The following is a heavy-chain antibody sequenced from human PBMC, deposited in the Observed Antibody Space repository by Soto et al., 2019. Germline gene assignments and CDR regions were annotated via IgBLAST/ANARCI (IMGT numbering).Heavy chain of an antibody. CDR2: ISGSGGST. V-gene: IGHV3-23*01. CDR3: AKGSGRVEYYFDY. J-gene: IGHJ4*02. Sequence: GGSLRLSCAASGFTFSNYAMSWVRQAPGKGLEWVSAISGSGGSTYYADSVKGRFTISRDNSKNTLYLQMNSLRAEDTAVYYCAKGSGRVEYYFDYWGQGTLVTVFS. D-gene: IGHD3-10*01. CDR1: GFTFSNYA.